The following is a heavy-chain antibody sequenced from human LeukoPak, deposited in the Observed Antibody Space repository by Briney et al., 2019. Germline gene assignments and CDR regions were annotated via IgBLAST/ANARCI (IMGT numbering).Heavy chain of an antibody. CDR3: ATLLAVAGSWFDP. D-gene: IGHD6-19*01. V-gene: IGHV3-48*01. Sequence: AGGSLRLSCAASGFTFSSYSMNWVRQAPGKGLEWVSYISSSSSTIYYADSVKGRFTISRDNAKNSLYLQMNSLRAEATAVYYCATLLAVAGSWFDPWGQGTLVTV. CDR2: ISSSSSTI. CDR1: GFTFSSYS. J-gene: IGHJ5*02.